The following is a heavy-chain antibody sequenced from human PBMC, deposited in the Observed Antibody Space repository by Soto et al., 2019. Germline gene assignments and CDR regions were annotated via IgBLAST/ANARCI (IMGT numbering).Heavy chain of an antibody. CDR2: IIPILGIA. Sequence: SVKVSCKASGGTFSSYTISWVRQAPGQGLEWMGRIIPILGIANYAQKFQGRVTITADKSTSTAYMELSSLRSEDTAVYYCASHREKAWAAAGTNWFDPWGQGTLVTVSS. CDR1: GGTFSSYT. V-gene: IGHV1-69*02. D-gene: IGHD6-13*01. J-gene: IGHJ5*02. CDR3: ASHREKAWAAAGTNWFDP.